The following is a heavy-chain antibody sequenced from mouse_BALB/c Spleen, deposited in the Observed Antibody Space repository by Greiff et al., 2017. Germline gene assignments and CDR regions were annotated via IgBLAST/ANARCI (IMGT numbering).Heavy chain of an antibody. CDR1: GYTFTSYW. CDR2: INPSTGYT. J-gene: IGHJ2*01. D-gene: IGHD3-2*01. CDR3: ARGDSSGFSFDY. Sequence: QVQLKQSGAELAKPGASVKMSCKASGYTFTSYWMHWVKQRPGQGLEWIGYINPSTGYTEYNQKFKDKATLTADKSSSTAYMQLSSLTSEDSAVYYCARGDSSGFSFDYWGQGTTRTVSS. V-gene: IGHV1-7*01.